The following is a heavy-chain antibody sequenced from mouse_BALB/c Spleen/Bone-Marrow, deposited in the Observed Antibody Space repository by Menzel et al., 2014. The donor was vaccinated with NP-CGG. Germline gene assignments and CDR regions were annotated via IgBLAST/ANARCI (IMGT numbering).Heavy chain of an antibody. J-gene: IGHJ2*01. CDR1: GYTFTSYW. D-gene: IGHD2-2*01. V-gene: IGHV1S81*02. CDR3: ARINGYDY. CDR2: IDPSTGRT. Sequence: VQLQQSGAKLVKPGASVKLSCKASGYTFTSYWMHWVKQRPGQGLEWIGEIDPSTGRTDYNKKFKSQATLTVDKSASTAYVHLSSLTSEDSAVYYCARINGYDYWGHGTTLTVSS.